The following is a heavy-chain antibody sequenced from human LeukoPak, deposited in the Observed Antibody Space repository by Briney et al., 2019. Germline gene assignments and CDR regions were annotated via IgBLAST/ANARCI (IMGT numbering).Heavy chain of an antibody. CDR1: GFTFSSYW. V-gene: IGHV3-49*04. D-gene: IGHD6-13*01. J-gene: IGHJ4*02. CDR3: TRGIAAAVFEYYFDC. CDR2: IRSKAYGGTT. Sequence: GGSLRLSCAASGFTFSSYWMSWVRQAPGKGLEWVGFIRSKAYGGTTEYAASVKGRFTISRDDSKSIAYLQMNSLKTEDTAVYYCTRGIAAAVFEYYFDCWGQGTLVTVSS.